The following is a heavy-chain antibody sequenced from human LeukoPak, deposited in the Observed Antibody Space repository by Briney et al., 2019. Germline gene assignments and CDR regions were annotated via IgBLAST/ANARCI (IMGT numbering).Heavy chain of an antibody. Sequence: GASVKVSCKASGYTFTSYDINWVRQATGQGLEWMGWMNPNSGNTGYAQKFQGRVTMTRNTSISTAYMELSSLRSEDTAVYYCARGMYNWNLGYYYYYMDVWGKGTTVTVSS. J-gene: IGHJ6*03. V-gene: IGHV1-8*01. CDR3: ARGMYNWNLGYYYYYMDV. D-gene: IGHD1-7*01. CDR1: GYTFTSYD. CDR2: MNPNSGNT.